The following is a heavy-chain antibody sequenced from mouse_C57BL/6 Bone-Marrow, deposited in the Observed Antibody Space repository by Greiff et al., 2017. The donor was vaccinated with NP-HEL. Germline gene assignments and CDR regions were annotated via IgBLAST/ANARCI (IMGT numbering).Heavy chain of an antibody. J-gene: IGHJ4*01. CDR1: GYSITSGYY. CDR2: ISYDGSN. V-gene: IGHV3-6*01. Sequence: EVQLQESGPGLVKPSQSLSLTCSVTGYSITSGYYWNWIRQFPGNKLEWMGYISYDGSNNYNPSLKNRISITRDTSKNQFFLKLNSVTTEDTATYYCASYYYGSSLAMDYWGQGTSVTVSS. D-gene: IGHD1-1*01. CDR3: ASYYYGSSLAMDY.